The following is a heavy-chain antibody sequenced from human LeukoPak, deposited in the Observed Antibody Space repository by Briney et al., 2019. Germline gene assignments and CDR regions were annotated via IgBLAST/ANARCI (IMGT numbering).Heavy chain of an antibody. CDR3: ARVAYSYGYYDY. J-gene: IGHJ4*02. CDR1: GFTFSKYT. Sequence: PGGSLRLSCAASGFTFSKYTMHWVRQAPGKGLEWVALISNDGSKKGYVDSEMGRFTISRDNSKNTLYLQMNSLRAEDTAVYYCARVAYSYGYYDYWGQGTLVTVSS. V-gene: IGHV3-30-3*01. CDR2: ISNDGSKK. D-gene: IGHD5-18*01.